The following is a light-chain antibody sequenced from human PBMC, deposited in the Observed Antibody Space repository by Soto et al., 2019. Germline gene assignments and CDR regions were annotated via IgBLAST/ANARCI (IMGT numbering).Light chain of an antibody. Sequence: IQMTQSPSTLSASVGDRVTITCRASQSISSWLAWYQQKPGKAPKLLIYKASSLESGVPSRFSGSGSGTEFTLTISSLQPDDFATYYCQQYNSYLWTFGQGTKVDI. CDR3: QQYNSYLWT. CDR2: KAS. CDR1: QSISSW. V-gene: IGKV1-5*03. J-gene: IGKJ1*01.